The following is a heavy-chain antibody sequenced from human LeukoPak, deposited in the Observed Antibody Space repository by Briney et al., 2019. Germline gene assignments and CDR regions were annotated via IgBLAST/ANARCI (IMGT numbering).Heavy chain of an antibody. J-gene: IGHJ4*02. D-gene: IGHD5-12*01. CDR3: AKSYNGYESKPDY. CDR1: GFTFSSYA. CDR2: ISNSGGRT. V-gene: IGHV3-23*01. Sequence: PGGSLTLPCAASGFTFSSYAMSWVRQAPGKGLEWVSSISNSGGRTFYTDSVKGRFTISRDNSKITLYLQMNSLRAEDTAVYYCAKSYNGYESKPDYWGQGTLVTVSS.